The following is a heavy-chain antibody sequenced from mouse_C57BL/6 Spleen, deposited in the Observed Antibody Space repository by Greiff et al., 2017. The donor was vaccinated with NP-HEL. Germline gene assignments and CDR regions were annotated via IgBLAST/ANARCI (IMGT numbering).Heavy chain of an antibody. CDR3: ARVGSSYDYAMDY. Sequence: EVQLKESGPGLVKPSQSLSLTCSVTGYSITSGYYWNWIRQFPGNKLEWMGYISYDGSNNYNPSLKNRISITRDTSKNQFFLKLNSVTTEDTATYYCARVGSSYDYAMDYWGQGTSVTVSS. CDR1: GYSITSGYY. D-gene: IGHD1-1*01. CDR2: ISYDGSN. J-gene: IGHJ4*01. V-gene: IGHV3-6*01.